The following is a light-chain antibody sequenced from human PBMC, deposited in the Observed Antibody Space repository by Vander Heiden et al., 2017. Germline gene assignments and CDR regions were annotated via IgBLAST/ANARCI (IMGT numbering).Light chain of an antibody. CDR3: QQFNSYPPLT. Sequence: AIQLTQSPSSLSASVGDRVTITCRASQGISSALAWYQQKPGKAPKLLIYDASSLESGVPSRVSGSGSGTDFTITISSLQPEDFATYYCQQFNSYPPLTFGGGTKVEIK. J-gene: IGKJ4*01. V-gene: IGKV1-13*02. CDR1: QGISSA. CDR2: DAS.